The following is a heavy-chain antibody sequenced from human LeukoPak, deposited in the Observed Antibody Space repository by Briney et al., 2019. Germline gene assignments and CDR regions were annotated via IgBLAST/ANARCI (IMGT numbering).Heavy chain of an antibody. D-gene: IGHD3-22*01. J-gene: IGHJ4*02. V-gene: IGHV3-48*02. CDR1: GFTFSSYS. CDR3: ARVLIGWRANPYYFDY. CDR2: ISSSSSTI. Sequence: HPGGSLRLSCAASGFTFSSYSMNWVRQAPGKGLEWVSYISSSSSTIYYADSVKGRFTISGDNAKNSLYLQMNSLRDEDTAVYYCARVLIGWRANPYYFDYWGQGTLVTVSS.